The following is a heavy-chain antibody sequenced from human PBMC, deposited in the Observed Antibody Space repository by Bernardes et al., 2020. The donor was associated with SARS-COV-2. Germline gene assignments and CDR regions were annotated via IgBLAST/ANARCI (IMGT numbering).Heavy chain of an antibody. CDR3: ARGPSSSGYYVGDY. CDR2: INSNGGST. Sequence: GGSLRLSCAASGFVLSNYWMHWVRQAPGKGLVWVSRINSNGGSTNYADSVKGRFTISRDNAKNTLYLQMNSLRDEDTAMYYCARGPSSSGYYVGDYWGQGTLVTVSS. D-gene: IGHD5-12*01. CDR1: GFVLSNYW. J-gene: IGHJ4*02. V-gene: IGHV3-74*01.